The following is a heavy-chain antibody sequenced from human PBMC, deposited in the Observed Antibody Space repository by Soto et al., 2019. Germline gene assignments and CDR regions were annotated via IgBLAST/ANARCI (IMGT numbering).Heavy chain of an antibody. Sequence: ASVKVSCKASGGTFSSYAISWVRQAPGQGLEWMGGIIPIFGTANYAQKFQGRVTITADESTSTAYMELSSLRSEDTAVYYCARGGSYYLKGAFDIWGQGTMVTVSS. CDR3: ARGGSYYLKGAFDI. D-gene: IGHD1-26*01. CDR2: IIPIFGTA. V-gene: IGHV1-69*13. J-gene: IGHJ3*02. CDR1: GGTFSSYA.